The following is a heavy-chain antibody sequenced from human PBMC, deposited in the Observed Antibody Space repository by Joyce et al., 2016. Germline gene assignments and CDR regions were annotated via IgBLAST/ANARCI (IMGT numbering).Heavy chain of an antibody. CDR2: IYSGGDT. J-gene: IGHJ4*02. CDR1: GFTGSNNY. V-gene: IGHV3-53*01. CDR3: ARVPGFH. Sequence: EVQLVESGGGLIQPGGSLRLSCAASGFTGSNNYMTGVRQAPGKGLEWVSFIYSGGDTYYADSVKGRFTISRDKNTLYLQMNSLRVEDTAVYYCARVPGFHWGQGTLVTVSS.